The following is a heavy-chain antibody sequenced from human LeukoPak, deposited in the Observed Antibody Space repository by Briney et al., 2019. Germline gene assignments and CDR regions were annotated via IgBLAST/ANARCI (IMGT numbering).Heavy chain of an antibody. V-gene: IGHV4-30-4*01. D-gene: IGHD3-16*01. CDR2: IYYSGST. CDR3: ARDGGGEVTSPAAFDI. J-gene: IGHJ3*02. Sequence: SQTLSLTCTVSGGSISSGDYYWSWSRQPPGKGLEWIGYIYYSGSTYYNPSLKSRVTISVDTSENQFSLKLSSVTAADTAVYYCARDGGGEVTSPAAFDIWGQGTMVTVSS. CDR1: GGSISSGDYY.